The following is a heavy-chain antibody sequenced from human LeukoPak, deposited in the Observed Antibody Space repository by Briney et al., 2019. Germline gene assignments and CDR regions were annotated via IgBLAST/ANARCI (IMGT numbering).Heavy chain of an antibody. CDR2: ITATGANT. CDR3: AKCRPESSGCADY. Sequence: GGSLRLSCAASGFTFSGYSITWVRQAPGKGLEWVSSITATGANTYYADSVKGRFTISRDNSKNTVFLQMDSLRPGDTAVYYCAKCRPESSGCADYWGQGPRVTVS. D-gene: IGHD6-19*01. V-gene: IGHV3-23*01. CDR1: GFTFSGYS. J-gene: IGHJ4*02.